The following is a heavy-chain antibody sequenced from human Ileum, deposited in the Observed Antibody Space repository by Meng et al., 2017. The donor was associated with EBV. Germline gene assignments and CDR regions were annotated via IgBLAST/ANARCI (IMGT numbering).Heavy chain of an antibody. V-gene: IGHV4-34*01. J-gene: IGHJ5*02. CDR2: IDQSGYT. Sequence: VRLQQWGTGLLKPLEPLSLTRDVYGGSFNDYYWTWLRQPPGKGLEWIGEIDQSGYTKFNPSLSSRATISRDTSNNQFSLRLNSVTAADTALYYCARYGRCNGNSFYCFDPWGQGTLVTVSS. D-gene: IGHD4-23*01. CDR1: GGSFNDYY. CDR3: ARYGRCNGNSFYCFDP.